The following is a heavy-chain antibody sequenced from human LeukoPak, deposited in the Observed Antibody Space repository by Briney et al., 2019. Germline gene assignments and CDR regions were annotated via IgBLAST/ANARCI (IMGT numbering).Heavy chain of an antibody. J-gene: IGHJ6*02. CDR3: ASLRGAGAAQFYYYGMDV. CDR2: IYYSGST. D-gene: IGHD1-26*01. Sequence: PSETLSLTCTVSGGSINNYYWSWIRQPPGRGLEWIGYIYYSGSTNYNPSLESRVTISVDTSKNQFSLKLDSVTAADTAVYYCASLRGAGAAQFYYYGMDVWGQGTTVTVSS. CDR1: GGSINNYY. V-gene: IGHV4-59*01.